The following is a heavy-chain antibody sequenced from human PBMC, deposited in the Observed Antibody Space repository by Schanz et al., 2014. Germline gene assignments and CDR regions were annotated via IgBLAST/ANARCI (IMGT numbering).Heavy chain of an antibody. CDR2: ISFSGNTI. V-gene: IGHV3-23*01. Sequence: EVRLLESGGGLVQPGGSLRLSCAASGFTFSSYAMSWVRQAPGKGLEWISYISFSGNTIYYADSVKGRFTISRDNLKNTVYLQMNNLRAEDTAVYYCARDRVGASSYFDYWGQGTLVTVSS. D-gene: IGHD1-26*01. CDR3: ARDRVGASSYFDY. J-gene: IGHJ4*02. CDR1: GFTFSSYA.